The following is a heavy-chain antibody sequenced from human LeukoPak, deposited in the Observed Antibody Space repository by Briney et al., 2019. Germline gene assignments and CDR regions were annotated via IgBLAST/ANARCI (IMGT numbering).Heavy chain of an antibody. J-gene: IGHJ4*02. CDR3: ARQSFRIAAAGID. D-gene: IGHD6-13*01. CDR1: GGSISSSSYY. V-gene: IGHV4-39*01. Sequence: PSETLSLTCTVSGGSISSSSYYWGWIRQPPGKGLEWIGSIYYSGSTSYNPSLKSRVTISVDTSKNQFSLKLSSVTAADTAVYYCARQSFRIAAAGIDWGQGTLVTVSS. CDR2: IYYSGST.